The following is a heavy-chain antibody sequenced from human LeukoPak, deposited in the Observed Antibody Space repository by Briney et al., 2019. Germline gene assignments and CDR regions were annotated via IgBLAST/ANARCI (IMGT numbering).Heavy chain of an antibody. Sequence: SEALSLTCTVSGGSISSGDYYWSWIRQPPGKGLEWIGYIYYSGSTYYNPSLKSRVTISVDTSKNQFSLKLSSVTAAGTAVYYCARGRSWSFDYWGQGTLVTVSS. CDR1: GGSISSGDYY. V-gene: IGHV4-30-4*01. CDR3: ARGRSWSFDY. J-gene: IGHJ4*02. CDR2: IYYSGST. D-gene: IGHD6-13*01.